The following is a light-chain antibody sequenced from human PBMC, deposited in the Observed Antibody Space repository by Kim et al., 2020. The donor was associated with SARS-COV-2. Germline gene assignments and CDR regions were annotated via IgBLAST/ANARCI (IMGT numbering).Light chain of an antibody. CDR3: MLSYGGAWV. J-gene: IGLJ3*02. CDR1: TRAVTSDHY. Sequence: PGVIVTRSCAPTTRAVTSDHYPFWFQKKSGQAPKSVIYDTNKKHSWTPARLSGSLRGGKAVLTLSGAQPEDGAEYYCMLSYGGAWVFGGGTQLTVL. CDR2: DTN. V-gene: IGLV7-46*01.